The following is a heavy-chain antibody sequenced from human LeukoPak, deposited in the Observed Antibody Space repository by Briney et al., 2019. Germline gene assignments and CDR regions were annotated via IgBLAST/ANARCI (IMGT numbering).Heavy chain of an antibody. D-gene: IGHD3-10*01. CDR3: ARVGGH. Sequence: PGGSLRLSCAASGFTFDDYGMSWVRHAPGKGLESVSVIYSGGSTYYADSVRGRFTISRDNSKNTLYLQMNSLRVEDTAVYYCARVGGHWGQGTLVTVSS. J-gene: IGHJ4*02. V-gene: IGHV3-53*01. CDR2: IYSGGST. CDR1: GFTFDDYG.